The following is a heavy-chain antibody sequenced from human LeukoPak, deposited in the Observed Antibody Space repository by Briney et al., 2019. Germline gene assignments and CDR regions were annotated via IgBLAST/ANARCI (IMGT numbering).Heavy chain of an antibody. Sequence: SQTLSLTCTVSGGSISSGDYYWSWIRQPPGKGLEWIGYIYYSGSTYYNPSLQSRVTISVDTSKNQFSLKLSSVTAADTAVYYCARDSEIVGFDYWGQGTLVNVSS. CDR2: IYYSGST. D-gene: IGHD3-22*01. CDR3: ARDSEIVGFDY. V-gene: IGHV4-30-4*01. J-gene: IGHJ4*02. CDR1: GGSISSGDYY.